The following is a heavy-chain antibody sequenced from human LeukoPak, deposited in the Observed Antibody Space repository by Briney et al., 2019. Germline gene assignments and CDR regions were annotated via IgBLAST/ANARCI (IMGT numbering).Heavy chain of an antibody. J-gene: IGHJ4*02. CDR3: ARVATSGSYYYY. CDR2: IIPILGIA. D-gene: IGHD1-26*01. CDR1: GGTFSSYA. Sequence: ASVKVSCKAPGGTFSSYAISWVRQAPGQGLEWMGRIIPILGIANYAQKFQGRVTITADKSTSTAYMELSSLRSEDTAVYYCARVATSGSYYYYWGQGTLVTVSS. V-gene: IGHV1-69*04.